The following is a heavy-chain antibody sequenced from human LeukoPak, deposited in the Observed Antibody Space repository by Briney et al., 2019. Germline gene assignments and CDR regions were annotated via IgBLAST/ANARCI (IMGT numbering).Heavy chain of an antibody. V-gene: IGHV1-8*01. CDR2: MNPNSGNT. J-gene: IGHJ4*02. CDR1: GYTFTSCD. D-gene: IGHD6-19*01. Sequence: ASVKVSCKASGYTFTSCDINWVRQATGQGLEWMGWMNPNSGNTGYAQKFQGRVTMTRNTSISTAYMELSSLRSEDTAVYYCARGHRIAVAGTGDYWGQGTLVTVSS. CDR3: ARGHRIAVAGTGDY.